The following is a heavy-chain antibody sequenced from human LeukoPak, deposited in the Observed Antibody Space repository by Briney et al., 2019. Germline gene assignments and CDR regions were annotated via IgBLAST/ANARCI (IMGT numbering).Heavy chain of an antibody. D-gene: IGHD3-10*01. CDR1: RFTFSSYG. CDR2: ISVSGGST. V-gene: IGHV3-23*01. CDR3: AKRRVRYGSGRSALDY. Sequence: GGSLRLSCAASRFTFSSYGMSWVRQAPGKGLEWVSGISVSGGSTYYADSVKGRFTISRDNSKNTLYLQMNSLRAEDTAVYYCAKRRVRYGSGRSALDYWGQGTLVTVSS. J-gene: IGHJ4*02.